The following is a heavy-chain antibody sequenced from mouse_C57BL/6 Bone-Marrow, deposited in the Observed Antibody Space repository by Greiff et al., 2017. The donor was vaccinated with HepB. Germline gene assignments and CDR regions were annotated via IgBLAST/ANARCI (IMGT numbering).Heavy chain of an antibody. CDR2: IYPGDGDT. D-gene: IGHD1-1*01. CDR1: GYAFSSYW. V-gene: IGHV1-80*01. Sequence: VQLQQSGAELVKPGASVKISCKASGYAFSSYWMNWVKQRPGKGLEWIGQIYPGDGDTNYNGKFKGKATLTADKSSSTAYMQLSSLTSEDSAVYFCARRGYYGSSFAYWGQGTLVTVSA. J-gene: IGHJ3*01. CDR3: ARRGYYGSSFAY.